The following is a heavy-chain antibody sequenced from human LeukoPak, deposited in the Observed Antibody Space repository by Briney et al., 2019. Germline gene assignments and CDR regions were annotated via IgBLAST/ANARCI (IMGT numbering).Heavy chain of an antibody. D-gene: IGHD3-22*01. CDR3: AREPRYYYYDSSGAYYYYYYMDV. Sequence: SETLSLTCTVTGGSISSYYWSWIRRPAGKRLEWIGRIYTSGSTNYNPSLKSRVTMSVDTSKNQFSLKLSSVTAADTAVYYCAREPRYYYYDSSGAYYYYYYMDVWGKGTTVTVSS. V-gene: IGHV4-4*07. J-gene: IGHJ6*03. CDR2: IYTSGST. CDR1: GGSISSYY.